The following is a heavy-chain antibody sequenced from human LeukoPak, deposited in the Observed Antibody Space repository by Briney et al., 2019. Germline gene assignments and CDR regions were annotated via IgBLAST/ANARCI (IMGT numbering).Heavy chain of an antibody. V-gene: IGHV4-30-4*01. J-gene: IGHJ5*02. CDR2: IYYSGST. CDR1: GGSISSGDYY. Sequence: PSETLSLTCTVSGGSISSGDYYWSWIRQPPGKGLEWIGYIYYSGSTYYNPSLKSRVTISVDTSKNQFSLKLSSVTAADTAVYYCARDLPLVGVVSNWFDPWGQGTLVTVSS. CDR3: ARDLPLVGVVSNWFDP. D-gene: IGHD3-3*01.